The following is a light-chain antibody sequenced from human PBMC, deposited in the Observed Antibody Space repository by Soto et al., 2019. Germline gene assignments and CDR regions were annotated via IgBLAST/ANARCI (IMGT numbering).Light chain of an antibody. Sequence: EIVMTQSPATLSVSPGEGATLSCRAGQSVSSNLAWYQQKPGQAPRLLIYHASTRATGVPARFGGSGSGTDFTLTISILQSDDSAVYYCQQSNNWPPTFGQGTKVEIK. J-gene: IGKJ1*01. V-gene: IGKV3-15*01. CDR3: QQSNNWPPT. CDR2: HAS. CDR1: QSVSSN.